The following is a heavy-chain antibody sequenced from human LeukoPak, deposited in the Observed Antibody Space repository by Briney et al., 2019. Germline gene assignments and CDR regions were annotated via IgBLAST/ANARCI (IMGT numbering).Heavy chain of an antibody. CDR3: ARVNPPAAIFLRPSNWFDP. D-gene: IGHD2-2*01. CDR2: IYHSGST. J-gene: IGHJ5*02. Sequence: PSETLSLTCAVSGGSISSGGYSWSWIRQPPGKGLEWIGSIYHSGSTYYNPSLKSRVTISVDTSKNQFSLKLSSVTAADTAVYYCARVNPPAAIFLRPSNWFDPWGQGTLVTVSS. CDR1: GGSISSGGYS. V-gene: IGHV4-30-2*03.